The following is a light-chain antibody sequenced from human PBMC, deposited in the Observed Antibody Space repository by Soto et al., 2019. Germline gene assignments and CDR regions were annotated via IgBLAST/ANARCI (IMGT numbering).Light chain of an antibody. Sequence: EIVMTQSPATLSVSPGERATLSCRASQSVSSNLGWYQQKPGQAPRLLIYDASTRATGFPARFSGSGSGTEFTLTISSLQSEDVGVYYCQQYNNWPRTFGGGTKVEIK. CDR2: DAS. J-gene: IGKJ4*01. CDR3: QQYNNWPRT. V-gene: IGKV3-15*01. CDR1: QSVSSN.